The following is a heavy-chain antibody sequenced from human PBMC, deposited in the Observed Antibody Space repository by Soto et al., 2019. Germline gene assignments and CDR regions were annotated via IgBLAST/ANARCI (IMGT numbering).Heavy chain of an antibody. Sequence: EVQVLESGGGLVQPGGSLRLSCVASGFTFSSHVMSWVRQAPGKGLEWVSGISVGGGSTYYADTAKGRFTISRDNSENTLNLQMNSLRAEDTAIYYCAKGWGDYWGQGTLVTVSS. CDR2: ISVGGGST. J-gene: IGHJ4*02. D-gene: IGHD1-26*01. V-gene: IGHV3-23*01. CDR1: GFTFSSHV. CDR3: AKGWGDY.